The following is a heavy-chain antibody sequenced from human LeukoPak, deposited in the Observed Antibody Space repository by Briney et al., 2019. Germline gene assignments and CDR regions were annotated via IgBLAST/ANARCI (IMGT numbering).Heavy chain of an antibody. CDR1: GGSISGYY. CDR3: ARHFTYYYDSSGYPRDAFDI. Sequence: SETLSLTCTVSGGSISGYYWSWIRQSPGKGLVWIGYMYYSGSTNYNPSLKRRVTMSVDMSKNQFSLKLSSVTAADTALYYCARHFTYYYDSSGYPRDAFDIWGQGTMVSVSS. J-gene: IGHJ3*02. V-gene: IGHV4-59*08. D-gene: IGHD3-22*01. CDR2: MYYSGST.